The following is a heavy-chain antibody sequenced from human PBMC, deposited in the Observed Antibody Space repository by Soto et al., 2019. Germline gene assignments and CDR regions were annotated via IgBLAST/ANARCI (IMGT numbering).Heavy chain of an antibody. J-gene: IGHJ3*02. CDR1: GYTFTSYG. V-gene: IGHV1-18*01. D-gene: IGHD1-26*01. CDR2: ISAYNGNT. CDR3: ARSTRSGSYYPDDAFDI. Sequence: QVQLVQSGAEVKKPGASVKVSCKASGYTFTSYGISWVRQAPGQGLEWMGWISAYNGNTNYAQKLQGRVTMTTDTSTSTADMELRSRRSDDTAVYYCARSTRSGSYYPDDAFDIWGQGTMVTVSS.